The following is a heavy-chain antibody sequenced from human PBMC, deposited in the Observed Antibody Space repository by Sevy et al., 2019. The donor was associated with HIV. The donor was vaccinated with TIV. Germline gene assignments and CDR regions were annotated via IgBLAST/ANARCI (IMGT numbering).Heavy chain of an antibody. D-gene: IGHD2-2*01. CDR2: IKDSGIT. Sequence: SETLSLTCAVHGGSFSGYYWSWIRESPGKGLEWIGEIKDSGITNYNPSLKSRVTISVDTSKKEFSLSLSSVTAADTAVYYCARSPPVVVVPGAPSWFDPWGQGTLVTVSS. J-gene: IGHJ5*02. CDR1: GGSFSGYY. V-gene: IGHV4-34*01. CDR3: ARSPPVVVVPGAPSWFDP.